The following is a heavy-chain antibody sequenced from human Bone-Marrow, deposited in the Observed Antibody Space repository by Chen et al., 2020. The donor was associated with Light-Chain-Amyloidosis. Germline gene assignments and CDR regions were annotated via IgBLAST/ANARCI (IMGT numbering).Heavy chain of an antibody. D-gene: IGHD3-16*02. CDR2: IYYSGST. V-gene: IGHV4-39*07. J-gene: IGHJ5*02. CDR1: GVSTITSREYY. Sequence: QLQESGPGLVEPSKTLSLTCTVSGVSTITSREYYWGWMRQTPGKGLEWIGSIYYSGSTYYNPSLKSRVTISVDTSKNQFSLKLSSVTAADTAVYYCARDPYDYVWGSYRPNNNWFDPWGQGTLVTVSS. CDR3: ARDPYDYVWGSYRPNNNWFDP.